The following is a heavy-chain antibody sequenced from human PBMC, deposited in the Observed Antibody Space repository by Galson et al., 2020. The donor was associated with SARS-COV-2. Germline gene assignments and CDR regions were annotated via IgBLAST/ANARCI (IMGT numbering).Heavy chain of an antibody. V-gene: IGHV4-39*01. D-gene: IGHD1-1*01. J-gene: IGHJ2*01. Sequence: SETLSLTCTVSGGSISSSSYYWGWIRQPPGKGLEWIGSIYYSGSTYYNPSLKSRVTISVDTSKNQFSLKLSSVTAADTAVYYCASSRVQLERLYYWYFDLWGRGTLVTVSS. CDR3: ASSRVQLERLYYWYFDL. CDR1: GGSISSSSYY. CDR2: IYYSGST.